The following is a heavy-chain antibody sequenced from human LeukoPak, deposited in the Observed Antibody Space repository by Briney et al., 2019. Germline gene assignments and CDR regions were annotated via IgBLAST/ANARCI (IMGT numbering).Heavy chain of an antibody. CDR3: VRRAHVDMPV. V-gene: IGHV4-39*01. CDR1: GGSFSSSSYY. J-gene: IGHJ3*01. D-gene: IGHD2-2*01. CDR2: FYYDGST. Sequence: SETLSLTCTVSGGSFSSSSYYWAWIRRPPGKGLEWIGSFYYDGSTYYNPSLKGRVTVSVDTSKNQFSLRLTSVSAADTAFYYCVRRAHVDMPVWGQGTLVTVSS.